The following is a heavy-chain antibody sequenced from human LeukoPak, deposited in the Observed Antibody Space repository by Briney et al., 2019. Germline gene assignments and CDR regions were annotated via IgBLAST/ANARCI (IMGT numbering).Heavy chain of an antibody. CDR3: ARGFMVRGVYYYYGMDV. Sequence: ASVNVSCKASGYTFPSYGISWARQAPPQGREWMGWISAYKGNTKYAQKPQDRVTMPTDTSTSTAYMELRSLKCDDTAVYYCARGFMVRGVYYYYGMDVWGQGTTVTVSS. V-gene: IGHV1-18*01. D-gene: IGHD3-10*01. CDR2: ISAYKGNT. CDR1: GYTFPSYG. J-gene: IGHJ6*02.